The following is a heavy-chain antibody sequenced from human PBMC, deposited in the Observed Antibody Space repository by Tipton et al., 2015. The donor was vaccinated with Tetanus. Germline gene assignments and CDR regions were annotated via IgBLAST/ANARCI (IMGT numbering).Heavy chain of an antibody. CDR2: ISTTGHST. J-gene: IGHJ4*02. D-gene: IGHD3-16*01. CDR1: GFTFDDYA. V-gene: IGHV3-21*01. CDR3: AREESGGGFDY. Sequence: SLRLSCAASGFTFDDYAMHWVRQAPGKGLEWVSSISTTGHSTFYAASVKGRFTISRDNAQSSLFLQMNSLKAEDTALYYCAREESGGGFDYWGQGTLVTVSS.